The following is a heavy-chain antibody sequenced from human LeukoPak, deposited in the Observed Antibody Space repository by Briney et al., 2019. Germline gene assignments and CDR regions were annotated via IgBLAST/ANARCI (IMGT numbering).Heavy chain of an antibody. V-gene: IGHV4-61*08. CDR3: ARIGQPPPAEYGMDV. J-gene: IGHJ6*02. D-gene: IGHD1-14*01. Sequence: PSETLSLTCTVSGGSISSGDYYWSWIRQPPGKGLEWIGYNYYSGSTNYNPSLKSRVTISVDTSKNQFSLKLSSVTAADTAVYYCARIGQPPPAEYGMDVWGQGTTVTVSS. CDR2: NYYSGST. CDR1: GGSISSGDYY.